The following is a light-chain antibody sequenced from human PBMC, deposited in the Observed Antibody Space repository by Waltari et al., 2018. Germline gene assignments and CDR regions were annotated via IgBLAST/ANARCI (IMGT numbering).Light chain of an antibody. CDR2: DVY. Sequence: SALPQPASVSGSPGQAIIISCTGTGSDVGGYDYVSCYQQYPGKAPRLIIYDVYNRPSGVSNRFSGSKSDNTASLTISGLQAEDESVYYCSSYTSSGVVFGGGTKLTVL. CDR1: GSDVGGYDY. CDR3: SSYTSSGVV. V-gene: IGLV2-14*01. J-gene: IGLJ2*01.